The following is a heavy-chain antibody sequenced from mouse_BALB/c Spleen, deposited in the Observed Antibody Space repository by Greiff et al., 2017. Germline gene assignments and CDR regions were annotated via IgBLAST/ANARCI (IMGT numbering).Heavy chain of an antibody. CDR2: ISSGGGNT. J-gene: IGHJ3*01. CDR1: GFTFSSYT. D-gene: IGHD1-1*01. Sequence: EVKVVESGGGLVKPGGSLKLSCAASGFTFSSYTMSWVRQTPEKRLEWVATISSGGGNTYYPDSVKGRFTISRDNAKNNLYLQMSSLRSEDTALYYCARYYYYGSSFAYWGQGTLVTVSA. V-gene: IGHV5-9*03. CDR3: ARYYYYGSSFAY.